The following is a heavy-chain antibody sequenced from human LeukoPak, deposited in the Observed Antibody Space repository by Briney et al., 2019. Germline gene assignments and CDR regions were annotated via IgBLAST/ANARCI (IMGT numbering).Heavy chain of an antibody. CDR3: ARPYYDILTGYWFDP. D-gene: IGHD3-9*01. CDR2: ISSSSSYI. CDR1: GFTFSSYS. J-gene: IGHJ5*02. Sequence: PGGSLRLSCAASGFTFSSYSMNWVRQAPGKGLEWVSSISSSSSYIYYADSVKGRFTISRDNSKNTLYLQMNSLRAEDTAVYYCARPYYDILTGYWFDPWGQGTLVTVSS. V-gene: IGHV3-21*01.